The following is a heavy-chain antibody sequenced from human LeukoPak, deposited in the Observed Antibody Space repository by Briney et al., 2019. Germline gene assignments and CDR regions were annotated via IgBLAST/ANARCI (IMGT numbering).Heavy chain of an antibody. Sequence: SETLSLTCTVSGGSISSSSYYWGWIRQPPGKGLGCIVSIYYSGSTYYNPSLKSRVTISVDTSKNQFSLKLSSVTAADTAVYYCASWYYYDSSGYYKESAFDIWGQGTMVTVSS. V-gene: IGHV4-39*07. D-gene: IGHD3-22*01. CDR3: ASWYYYDSSGYYKESAFDI. CDR1: GGSISSSSYY. CDR2: IYYSGST. J-gene: IGHJ3*02.